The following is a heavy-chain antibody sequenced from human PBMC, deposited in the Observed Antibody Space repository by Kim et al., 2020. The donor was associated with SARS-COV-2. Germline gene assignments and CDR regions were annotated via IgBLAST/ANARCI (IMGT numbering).Heavy chain of an antibody. Sequence: ASVKVSCKASGYTFTSYGISWVRQAPGQGLEWMGWISAYNGNTNYAQKLQGRVTMTTDTSTSTAYMELRSLRSDDTAVYYCARDSITMVRGAAHYYYGMDVWGQGTTVTVSS. J-gene: IGHJ6*02. CDR3: ARDSITMVRGAAHYYYGMDV. CDR1: GYTFTSYG. CDR2: ISAYNGNT. D-gene: IGHD3-10*01. V-gene: IGHV1-18*01.